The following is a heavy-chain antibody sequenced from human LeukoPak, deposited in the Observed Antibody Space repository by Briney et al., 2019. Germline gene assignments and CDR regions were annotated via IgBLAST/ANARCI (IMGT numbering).Heavy chain of an antibody. CDR3: AKARNFWSGYYSMDV. CDR1: GFTFSSYW. J-gene: IGHJ6*02. CDR2: MSGSGGST. Sequence: GGSLRLSCAASGFTFSSYWMSWVRQAPGKGLEWVSAMSGSGGSTYYADSVKGRFTISRDNSKNTLYLQMNSLRAEDTAVYYCAKARNFWSGYYSMDVWGQGTTVTVSS. D-gene: IGHD3-3*01. V-gene: IGHV3-23*01.